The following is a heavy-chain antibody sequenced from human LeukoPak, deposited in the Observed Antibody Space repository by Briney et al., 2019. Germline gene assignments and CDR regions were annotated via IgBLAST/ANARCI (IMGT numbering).Heavy chain of an antibody. D-gene: IGHD6-13*01. CDR3: VRGTSSEAAAAIRLFDN. Sequence: GGSLRLSCAASGFTFSNYRMHWVRQAPGEGLVWVSQISSDGTSINYADCVKGRVTVSRDNAKNTLYLQMNTLRTEDTAVYYCVRGTSSEAAAAIRLFDNWGQGTLVTVSS. CDR2: ISSDGTSI. J-gene: IGHJ4*02. CDR1: GFTFSNYR. V-gene: IGHV3-74*01.